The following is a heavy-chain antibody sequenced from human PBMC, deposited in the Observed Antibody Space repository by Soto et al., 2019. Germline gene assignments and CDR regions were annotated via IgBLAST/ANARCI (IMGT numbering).Heavy chain of an antibody. V-gene: IGHV3-23*01. D-gene: IGHD5-18*01. CDR2: ISGSGGST. CDR1: GFTFSSYA. CDR3: AKDLGRYTAMVF. Sequence: PGGSLRLSCAASGFTFSSYAMSWVRQAPGKGLEWVSAISGSGGSTYYADSVKGRFTISRDNSKNTPYLQMNSLRGEDTALYYCAKDLGRYTAMVFWGQGTLVTVSS. J-gene: IGHJ4*02.